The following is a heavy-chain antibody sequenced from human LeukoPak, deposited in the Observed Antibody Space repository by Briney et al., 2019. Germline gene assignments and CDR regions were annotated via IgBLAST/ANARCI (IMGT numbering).Heavy chain of an antibody. J-gene: IGHJ3*02. CDR1: GFTYSNYA. CDR3: TSLMMKKYYGDSLDAFDI. Sequence: GGSLRLSCAASGFTYSNYAMNWVRQASGKGLEWVGRIRSKANSYATAYAASVKGRFTISRDDSKNTAYLQMNSLKTEDTAVYYCTSLMMKKYYGDSLDAFDIWGQGTMVTVSS. D-gene: IGHD4-17*01. CDR2: IRSKANSYAT. V-gene: IGHV3-73*01.